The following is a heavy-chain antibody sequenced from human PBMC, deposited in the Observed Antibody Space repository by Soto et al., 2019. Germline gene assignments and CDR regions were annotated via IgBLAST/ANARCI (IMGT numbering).Heavy chain of an antibody. D-gene: IGHD3-9*01. CDR3: ARTTAVPNTLRSRYFFDF. V-gene: IGHV4-39*02. Sequence: SETLSLTCTVSGGSISSSDYYWGYIRQPPGKGLEWIGSVYYTGNTYYSPSLKSRVTISVDTSKNHFSLRLTSVTAADTALYYCARTTAVPNTLRSRYFFDFWGQGTLVTVSS. J-gene: IGHJ4*02. CDR1: GGSISSSDYY. CDR2: VYYTGNT.